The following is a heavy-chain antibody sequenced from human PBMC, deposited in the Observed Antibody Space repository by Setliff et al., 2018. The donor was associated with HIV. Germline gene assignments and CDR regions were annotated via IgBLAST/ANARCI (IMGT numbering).Heavy chain of an antibody. CDR2: IFYTGST. J-gene: IGHJ4*02. CDR1: GGSISSSSYY. CDR3: ARGPNFWSGYSPFDS. Sequence: SETLSLTCNVSGGSISSSSYYWGWIRQPPGKGLDWIGTIFYTGSTCHNSSLKSRVTISVDTSKNQFSLKLSSMTAADTAVYYCARGPNFWSGYSPFDSWGQGTLVTVTS. V-gene: IGHV4-39*07. D-gene: IGHD3-3*01.